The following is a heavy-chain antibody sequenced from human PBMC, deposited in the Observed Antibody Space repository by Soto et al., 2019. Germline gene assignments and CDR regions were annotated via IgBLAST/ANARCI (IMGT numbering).Heavy chain of an antibody. D-gene: IGHD3-9*01. J-gene: IGHJ6*03. Sequence: EVQLVESGGGLVQPGGSLRLSCAASEFTFSSYWMYWVRQAPGKGLVWVSHMNSDGSTTTYADSVKGRFTISRDNAKNTLYLQMNSLRAEDTAVYFCARDPAYYAILTGWRSSYMDVWGKGTTVTVSS. V-gene: IGHV3-74*01. CDR2: MNSDGSTT. CDR1: EFTFSSYW. CDR3: ARDPAYYAILTGWRSSYMDV.